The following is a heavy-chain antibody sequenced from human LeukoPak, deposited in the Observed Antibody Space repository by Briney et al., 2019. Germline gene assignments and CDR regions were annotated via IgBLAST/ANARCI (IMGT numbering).Heavy chain of an antibody. D-gene: IGHD3-10*01. Sequence: SVKVSCKSSGGTFSSYAISWVRQAPGQGLEWMGGIIPIFGTANYAQKFQGRVTITTDESTSTAYMELSSLRSEDTAVYYCARGKDYYYYYYMDVWGKGTTVTVSS. J-gene: IGHJ6*03. CDR3: ARGKDYYYYYYMDV. CDR1: GGTFSSYA. CDR2: IIPIFGTA. V-gene: IGHV1-69*05.